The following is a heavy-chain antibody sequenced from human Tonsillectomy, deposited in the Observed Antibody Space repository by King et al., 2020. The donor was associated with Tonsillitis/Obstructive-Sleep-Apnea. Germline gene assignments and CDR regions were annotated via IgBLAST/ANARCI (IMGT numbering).Heavy chain of an antibody. Sequence: QLVQSGAEVKKPGASVKVSCKASGYTFTSYGISWVRQAPGQGLEWMGWISAYNGNTNYAQKLQGRVTMTTDTSTSTVYMELRSLRSDDTSVYYCLSKCLFTGYYSWWRLFDPWGQGTLVTVSS. CDR3: LSKCLFTGYYSWWRLFDP. CDR1: GYTFTSYG. CDR2: ISAYNGNT. D-gene: IGHD3-9*01. J-gene: IGHJ5*02. V-gene: IGHV1-18*01.